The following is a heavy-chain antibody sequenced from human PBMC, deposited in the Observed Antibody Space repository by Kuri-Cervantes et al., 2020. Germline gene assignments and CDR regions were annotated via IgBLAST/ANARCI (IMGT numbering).Heavy chain of an antibody. J-gene: IGHJ4*02. CDR2: ISWNSGSI. D-gene: IGHD2-2*01. CDR3: ARKSPSLDY. Sequence: GGSLRLSCAASGFTFDDYAMHWVRQAPGKGLEWVSGISWNSGSIGYADSVKGRFTISRDNAKNSLYLQMNSLRAEDAAVYYCARKSPSLDYWGQGTLVTVSS. CDR1: GFTFDDYA. V-gene: IGHV3-9*01.